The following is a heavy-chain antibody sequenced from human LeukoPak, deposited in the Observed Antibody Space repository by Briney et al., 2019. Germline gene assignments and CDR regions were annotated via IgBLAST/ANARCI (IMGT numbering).Heavy chain of an antibody. Sequence: SETLSLTCAVYGGSFSGYYWSWIRQPPGKGLEWMGEINHSGSTNYNPSLKSRVTISVDTSKNQFSLKLSSVTAADTAVYYCARGAGIHYYDSSGYYHDYWGQGTLVTVSS. CDR2: INHSGST. CDR1: GGSFSGYY. D-gene: IGHD3-22*01. CDR3: ARGAGIHYYDSSGYYHDY. J-gene: IGHJ4*02. V-gene: IGHV4-34*01.